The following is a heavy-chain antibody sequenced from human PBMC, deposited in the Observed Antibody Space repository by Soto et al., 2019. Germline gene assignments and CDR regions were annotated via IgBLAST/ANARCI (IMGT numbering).Heavy chain of an antibody. V-gene: IGHV5-51*01. D-gene: IGHD3-22*01. Sequence: PGESLKISCQASGYSFPSYWIGWVRQMPGKGLEWMGIIYPGDSDAKSSPSFQGQVTISVDDSISTAYLQWSSLKASDTAIYYCARQWDYYERSGHYGDYWGQGTLVTVSA. J-gene: IGHJ4*02. CDR1: GYSFPSYW. CDR3: ARQWDYYERSGHYGDY. CDR2: IYPGDSDA.